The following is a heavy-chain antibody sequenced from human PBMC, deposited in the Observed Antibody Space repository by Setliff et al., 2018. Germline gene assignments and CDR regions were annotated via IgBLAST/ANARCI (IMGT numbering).Heavy chain of an antibody. V-gene: IGHV4-38-2*02. CDR2: IYHSGST. J-gene: IGHJ4*02. Sequence: SETLSLTCTVSGYSISNDYFWGWIRQPPGKGLEWIGSIYHSGSTSYYPSLKSRVTISVDTSKNRFSLNLSSVTAADTAVYYCAKHRSYFDYWGQGTLVTVST. CDR1: GYSISNDYF. CDR3: AKHRSYFDY.